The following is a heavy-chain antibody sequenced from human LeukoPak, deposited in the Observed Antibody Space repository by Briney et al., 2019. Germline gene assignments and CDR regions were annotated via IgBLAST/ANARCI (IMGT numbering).Heavy chain of an antibody. CDR2: IYYSGST. J-gene: IGHJ4*02. V-gene: IGHV4-30-4*08. Sequence: PSETLSLTCTVSGGSTTSGDYYWSWIRQPPGKGLEWIGYIYYSGSTYYNPSLKSRVTMSVDTSKNQFSLRLSSVTAADTAVYYCARGGYYNDSRGYYYPFDYWGQGTLVTVSS. CDR1: GGSTTSGDYY. D-gene: IGHD3-22*01. CDR3: ARGGYYNDSRGYYYPFDY.